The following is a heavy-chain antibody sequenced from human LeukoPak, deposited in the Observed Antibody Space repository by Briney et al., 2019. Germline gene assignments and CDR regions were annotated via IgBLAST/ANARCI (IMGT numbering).Heavy chain of an antibody. CDR2: IGPSGAVT. CDR3: AKYDSGYAPNFDY. J-gene: IGHJ4*02. V-gene: IGHV3-23*01. CDR1: GFTFQTYA. D-gene: IGHD5-12*01. Sequence: PGGSLRLSCAGSGFTFQTYAMTWVRQPPGEGLEWVSVIGPSGAVTHYTESVKGRSTISRDKSKNTLYLQMNSLRVEDTAIYFCAKYDSGYAPNFDYWGQGTLVTVSS.